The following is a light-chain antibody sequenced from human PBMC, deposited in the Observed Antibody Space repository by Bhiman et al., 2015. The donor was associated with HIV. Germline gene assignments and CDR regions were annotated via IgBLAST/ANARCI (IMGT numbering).Light chain of an antibody. CDR1: NIGSKS. V-gene: IGLV3-21*01. CDR2: HDT. CDR3: QSYDRKLDGPV. Sequence: SYVLTQTPSVSVAPGKTATIACGGTNIGSKSVHWYQQKPGQAPVLVMYHDTERPSGIPERFSGSNSGTSASLAITGLQSEDEADYYCQSYDRKLDGPVFGGGTKVTVL. J-gene: IGLJ2*01.